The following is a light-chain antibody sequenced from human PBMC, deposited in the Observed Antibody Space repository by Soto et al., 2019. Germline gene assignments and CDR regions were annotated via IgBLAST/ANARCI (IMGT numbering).Light chain of an antibody. V-gene: IGLV2-8*01. CDR3: SSYAGKV. Sequence: QSALTQPTSASGSPGQSVTISCTGTSSDVGGYNYVSWYQQHPGKAPKLMIYEVSKRPSGVPDRFSGSKSGNTASLTVSGIKAEDEADYYCSSYAGKVFGGGTKLTVL. J-gene: IGLJ2*01. CDR2: EVS. CDR1: SSDVGGYNY.